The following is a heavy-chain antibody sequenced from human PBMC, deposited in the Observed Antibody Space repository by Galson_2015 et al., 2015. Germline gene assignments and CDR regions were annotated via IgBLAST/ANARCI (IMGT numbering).Heavy chain of an antibody. CDR3: AKGAIDESFQH. J-gene: IGHJ1*01. Sequence: SLSISCAAYGFTFVSYGMGWVRRAPGKGVEWVTGISGVGGTTYYADSVKGRFTISRDNSKNTLYLQMNSLRAEDTAVYYCAKGAIDESFQHWGQGTLVTVSS. CDR1: GFTFVSYG. CDR2: ISGVGGTT. D-gene: IGHD2-21*01. V-gene: IGHV3-23*01.